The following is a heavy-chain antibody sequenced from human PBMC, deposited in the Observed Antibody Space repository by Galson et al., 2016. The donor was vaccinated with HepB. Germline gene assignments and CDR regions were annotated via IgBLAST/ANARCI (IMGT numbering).Heavy chain of an antibody. J-gene: IGHJ4*02. D-gene: IGHD2/OR15-2a*01. CDR1: GFTFSSHW. CDR3: LKNYDY. V-gene: IGHV3-7*03. Sequence: SLRLSFAASGFTFSSHWMNWVRQVPGKGLEWLANIKGDGSEMNYADSVKGRFTISRDNAKNSLYLQMNSLRADDTALYYCLKNYDYWGQGTPVTVSS. CDR2: IKGDGSEM.